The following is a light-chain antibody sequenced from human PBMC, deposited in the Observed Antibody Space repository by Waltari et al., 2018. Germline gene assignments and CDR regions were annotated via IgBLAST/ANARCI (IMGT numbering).Light chain of an antibody. CDR3: EHFNNYPLT. CDR2: AAS. CDR1: QDISHY. J-gene: IGKJ4*01. Sequence: DIQLTQSPSFLSASVGDRVTITCRASQDISHYLAWYHLRPGEAPKLLIYAASTLQGGVPSRFSGSGSGTDFTLTISSLQPEDFATYYCEHFNNYPLTFGGGTKVEIK. V-gene: IGKV1-9*01.